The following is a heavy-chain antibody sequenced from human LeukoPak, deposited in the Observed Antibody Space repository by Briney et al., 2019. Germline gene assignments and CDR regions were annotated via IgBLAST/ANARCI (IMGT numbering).Heavy chain of an antibody. D-gene: IGHD1-26*01. CDR1: GFTFDDYG. J-gene: IGHJ4*02. CDR3: AKDQGEVGALDY. Sequence: GGSLRLSCAASGFTFDDYGMSWVRQAPGKGLEWVSGINWNGGSTGYADSVKGRFTISRDNSKNTLYLQMNSLRAEDTAVYYCAKDQGEVGALDYWGQGALVTVSS. V-gene: IGHV3-20*04. CDR2: INWNGGST.